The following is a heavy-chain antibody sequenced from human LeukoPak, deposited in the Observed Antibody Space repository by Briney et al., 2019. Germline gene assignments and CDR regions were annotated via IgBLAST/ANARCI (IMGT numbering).Heavy chain of an antibody. Sequence: PGGSLRLSCAASGFTFRSYAMSWVRQAPGKGLEWVSAISGSGGSTYYAESERGRYTISRDNSKNTLYLQMNSLRAEDTAVYFCAKDPNHDILNRFDYWGRGTLVTVSS. V-gene: IGHV3-23*01. CDR1: GFTFRSYA. CDR3: AKDPNHDILNRFDY. CDR2: ISGSGGST. D-gene: IGHD3-9*01. J-gene: IGHJ4*02.